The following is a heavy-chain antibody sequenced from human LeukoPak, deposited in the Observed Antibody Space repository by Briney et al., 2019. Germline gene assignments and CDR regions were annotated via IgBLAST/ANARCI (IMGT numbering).Heavy chain of an antibody. D-gene: IGHD3-22*01. CDR1: GFTFSSYW. CDR3: ARHSSGYYHYDS. CDR2: INSDGRST. V-gene: IGHV3-74*01. Sequence: AGGSLRLSCAASGFTFSSYWMHWVRQAPGKGLVWVSRINSDGRSTSYADSVKGRFTISRDNSKNTLHLQMNSLRAEDTAVYYCARHSSGYYHYDSWGQGTLVTVSS. J-gene: IGHJ5*01.